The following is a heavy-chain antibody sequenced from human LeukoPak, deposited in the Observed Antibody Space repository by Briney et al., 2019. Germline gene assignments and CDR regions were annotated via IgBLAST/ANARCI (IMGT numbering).Heavy chain of an antibody. D-gene: IGHD3-10*01. V-gene: IGHV3-30*03. Sequence: PGTSLRLSCAASGFTFSSYGMHWVRQAPGKGLEWVAVISYDGSNKYYADSVKGRFTISRDNSKNTLYLQMNSLRAEDTAVYYCAREGGLLWFGEPDVWGQGTTVTVSS. CDR3: AREGGLLWFGEPDV. CDR2: ISYDGSNK. J-gene: IGHJ6*02. CDR1: GFTFSSYG.